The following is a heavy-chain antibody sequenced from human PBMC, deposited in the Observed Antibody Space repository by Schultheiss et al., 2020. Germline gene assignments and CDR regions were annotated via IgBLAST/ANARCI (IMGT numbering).Heavy chain of an antibody. D-gene: IGHD3/OR15-3a*01. CDR2: ITGSGGST. V-gene: IGHV3-23*01. Sequence: GGSLRLSCAASGFTFSSYEMNWVRQAPGKGLEWVSTITGSGGSTYYADSVKGRFTISRDNSKNTLYLQMNSLRAEDTAVYYCARSYGLDYYGMDVWGQGTTVTVSS. CDR3: ARSYGLDYYGMDV. J-gene: IGHJ6*02. CDR1: GFTFSSYE.